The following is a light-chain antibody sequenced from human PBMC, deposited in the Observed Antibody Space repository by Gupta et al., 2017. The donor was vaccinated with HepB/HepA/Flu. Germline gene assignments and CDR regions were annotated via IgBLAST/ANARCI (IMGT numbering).Light chain of an antibody. Sequence: QTVVPQEPSLTVSPGGTVTLPCASSTGAVTSGYYPNWFQQKPGQAPRALIDSTSNKHSGTPARFSGSGQGGKAALTLSGEKDEDEDEYYCRLYYGGDRVFGTGTKVTVL. CDR3: RLYYGGDRV. J-gene: IGLJ1*01. V-gene: IGLV7-43*01. CDR2: STS. CDR1: TGAVTSGYY.